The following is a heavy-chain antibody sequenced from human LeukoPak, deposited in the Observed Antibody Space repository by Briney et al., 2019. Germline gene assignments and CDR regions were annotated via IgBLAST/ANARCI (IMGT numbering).Heavy chain of an antibody. Sequence: SETLSLTCTVSGGSISSYYWSWIRQPPGKGLEWIGYIYNSGSTNYNPSLKSRVTVSVDTSKNQFSLKLSSVTAADTAVYYCARSPSGYQYYYYYATYVWGQGTTVTVSS. V-gene: IGHV4-59*01. J-gene: IGHJ6*02. CDR1: GGSISSYY. CDR2: IYNSGST. D-gene: IGHD6-25*01. CDR3: ARSPSGYQYYYYYATYV.